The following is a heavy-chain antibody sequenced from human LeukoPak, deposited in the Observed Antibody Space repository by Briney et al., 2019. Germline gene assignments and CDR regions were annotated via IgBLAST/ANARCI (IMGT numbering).Heavy chain of an antibody. D-gene: IGHD3-3*01. CDR2: ISYDGRNI. Sequence: GGSLRLSCAASGFTFSAYPLHWVRQAPGKGLEWVALISYDGRNINFGDSVKGRFTISRDNSKNTVLLQMSSLRPEDTAIYYCVRGVSHGSPAFDHWGQGTLVTVSS. V-gene: IGHV3-30*04. J-gene: IGHJ4*02. CDR3: VRGVSHGSPAFDH. CDR1: GFTFSAYP.